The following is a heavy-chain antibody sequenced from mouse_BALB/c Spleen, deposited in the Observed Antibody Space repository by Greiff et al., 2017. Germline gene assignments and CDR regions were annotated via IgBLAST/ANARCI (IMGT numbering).Heavy chain of an antibody. Sequence: VQLQQSGAELAKPGASVKMSCKASGYTFTSYWMHWVKQRPGQGLEWIGYINPSTGYTEYNQKFKDKATLTADKSSSTAYMQLSSLTSEDSAVYYCARDEDYAMDYWGQGTSVTVSS. J-gene: IGHJ4*01. CDR3: ARDEDYAMDY. CDR1: GYTFTSYW. V-gene: IGHV1-7*01. CDR2: INPSTGYT.